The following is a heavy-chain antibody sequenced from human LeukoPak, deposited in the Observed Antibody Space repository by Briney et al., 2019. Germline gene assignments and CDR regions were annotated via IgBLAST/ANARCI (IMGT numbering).Heavy chain of an antibody. J-gene: IGHJ4*02. CDR1: GYSLSSGYY. CDR3: ARAAGAAIGNNFDY. V-gene: IGHV4-38-2*02. D-gene: IGHD6-19*01. Sequence: PSETLSLTCTVSGYSLSSGYYWGWIRQPPGKGLEWIGSIYYSGSTYYNPSLKSRVTISVDTSKNQFSLKLSSVTAADTAVYYCARAAGAAIGNNFDYWGQGTLVTVSS. CDR2: IYYSGST.